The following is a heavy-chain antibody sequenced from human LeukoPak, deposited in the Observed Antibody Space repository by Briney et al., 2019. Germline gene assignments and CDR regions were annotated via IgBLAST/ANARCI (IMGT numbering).Heavy chain of an antibody. J-gene: IGHJ4*02. V-gene: IGHV1-8*01. CDR1: GYTFTSYD. D-gene: IGHD7-27*01. Sequence: ASVKVSCKASGYTFTSYDFNWVRQATGQRPEWMGWMSPNSGDTGYAQKFQDGVTMTRNTSISTAYMELSSLRSDDTAVYYCARGPPHWGYDYWGPGTLVTVSS. CDR2: MSPNSGDT. CDR3: ARGPPHWGYDY.